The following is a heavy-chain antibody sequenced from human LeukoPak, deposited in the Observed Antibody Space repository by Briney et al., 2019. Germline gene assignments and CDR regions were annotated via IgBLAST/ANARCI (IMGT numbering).Heavy chain of an antibody. CDR3: ARDKIVMVAGGVWEYYYGLDV. Sequence: SETLSLTCTVSGGSISDDYWSWLRQPPGEGLEWIAYIHYSGTTNYNPSLKSRVAISADTSKSQFSLNVTSVTAADTAVYYCARDKIVMVAGGVWEYYYGLDVWGQGTTVTVSS. CDR1: GGSISDDY. J-gene: IGHJ6*02. D-gene: IGHD2-15*01. V-gene: IGHV4-59*12. CDR2: IHYSGTT.